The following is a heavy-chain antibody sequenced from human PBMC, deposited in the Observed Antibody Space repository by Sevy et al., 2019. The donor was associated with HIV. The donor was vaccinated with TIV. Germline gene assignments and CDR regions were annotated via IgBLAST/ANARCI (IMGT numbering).Heavy chain of an antibody. V-gene: IGHV1-46*01. J-gene: IGHJ4*02. Sequence: ASVKVSCKASGYTFTSQYMHWVRQAPGQGLEWMGIINPSGGSTSYAQKFQGRVTMTRDTSTSTVYMELSSLRSEDTAVYYCARDSDNYDISTGYYPFDYWGQGTLVTVSS. D-gene: IGHD3-9*01. CDR3: ARDSDNYDISTGYYPFDY. CDR1: GYTFTSQY. CDR2: INPSGGST.